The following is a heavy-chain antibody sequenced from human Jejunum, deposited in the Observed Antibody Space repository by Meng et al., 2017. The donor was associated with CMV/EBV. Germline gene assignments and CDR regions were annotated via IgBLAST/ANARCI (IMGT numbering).Heavy chain of an antibody. CDR1: SSNTDA. Sequence: SSNTDAWNWIRQSPSRGLEWLGRTYYRSKWNNDYALSVKSRMTINRDTSKNQFSLQLNSVTLEDTAVYYCARGYCSGGSSKSCMDVWGQGTTVTVSS. CDR2: TYYRSKWNN. V-gene: IGHV6-1*01. D-gene: IGHD2-15*01. CDR3: ARGYCSGGSSKSCMDV. J-gene: IGHJ6*02.